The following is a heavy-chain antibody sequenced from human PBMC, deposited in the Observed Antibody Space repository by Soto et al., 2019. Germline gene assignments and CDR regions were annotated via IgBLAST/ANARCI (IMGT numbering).Heavy chain of an antibody. Sequence: PSETLSLTCTVSGGSISSYYWSWIRQPPGKGLEWIGYTYYGGSTNYNPSLKSRVTISVDTSKNQFSLKLSSVTAADTAVYYCARDLGDGYNSQLFDYWGQGTLVTVSS. V-gene: IGHV4-59*01. CDR1: GGSISSYY. D-gene: IGHD5-12*01. CDR3: ARDLGDGYNSQLFDY. J-gene: IGHJ4*02. CDR2: TYYGGST.